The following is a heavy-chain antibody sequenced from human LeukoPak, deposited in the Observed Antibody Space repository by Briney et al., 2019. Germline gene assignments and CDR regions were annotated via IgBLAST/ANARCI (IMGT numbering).Heavy chain of an antibody. CDR3: ARVSSVGATNYFDY. V-gene: IGHV1-69*05. CDR2: IIPIFGTA. Sequence: SVTVSCKAAGGTFSSYAISWVRQAPGQGLEWMGGIIPIFGTANYAQKLQGRVTITTDESTSTAYMELSRLRSEDTAVYYCARVSSVGATNYFDYWGQGTLVTVSS. D-gene: IGHD1-26*01. J-gene: IGHJ4*02. CDR1: GGTFSSYA.